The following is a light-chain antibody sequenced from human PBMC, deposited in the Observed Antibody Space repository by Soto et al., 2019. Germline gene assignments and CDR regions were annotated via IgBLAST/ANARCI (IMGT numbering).Light chain of an antibody. CDR2: SNN. Sequence: QSVLTQPPSASGTPGQRVTISCSGSSSNIGSNTVNWYQQLPGTAPKLLIYSNNQRPSGVPDRFSGSKSGTSASLAISGLKSEDEADYYCAAWDDSLHGAVFGGGTQLTVL. CDR1: SSNIGSNT. V-gene: IGLV1-44*01. J-gene: IGLJ7*01. CDR3: AAWDDSLHGAV.